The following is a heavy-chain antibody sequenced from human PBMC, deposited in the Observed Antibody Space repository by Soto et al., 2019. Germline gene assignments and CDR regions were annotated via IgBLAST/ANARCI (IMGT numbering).Heavy chain of an antibody. D-gene: IGHD3-22*01. Sequence: PGGSLRLSCAASGFTFSSYAMSWVRQAPGKGLEWVSGISGSGGGTYYADPVKGRFTISRDNSRNTLYLQMNSLRAEDTAVYYCAKGSGYNPTYNWFDPWGQGTLVTVSS. V-gene: IGHV3-23*01. CDR2: ISGSGGGT. CDR3: AKGSGYNPTYNWFDP. CDR1: GFTFSSYA. J-gene: IGHJ5*02.